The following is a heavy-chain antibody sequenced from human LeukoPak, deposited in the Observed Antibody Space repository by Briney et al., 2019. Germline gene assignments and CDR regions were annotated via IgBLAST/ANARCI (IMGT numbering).Heavy chain of an antibody. CDR2: IYQNDDK. V-gene: IGHV2-5*01. J-gene: IGHJ5*02. CDR3: AHSQAHCIDVVCYGRWLDP. Sequence: SGPTLVKPTQTLTLTCTFSVLSLSTSGVGVGWIRQPPGNALEWLALIYQNDDKRYSPSLKSRLTITKDTSKTQVVLTMTNMDPVDTTTYYCAHSQAHCIDVVCYGRWLDPGGQGTLFTVSS. D-gene: IGHD2-8*01. CDR1: VLSLSTSGVG.